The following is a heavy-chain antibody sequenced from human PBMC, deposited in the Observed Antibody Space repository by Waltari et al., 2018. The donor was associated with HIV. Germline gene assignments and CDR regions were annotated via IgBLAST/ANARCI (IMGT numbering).Heavy chain of an antibody. D-gene: IGHD2-2*01. CDR3: AKDIVVVPAATEYYFDY. CDR1: A. CDR2: ISGSGGST. V-gene: IGHV3-23*01. Sequence: AMSWVRQAPGKGLEWVSAISGSGGSTYYADSVKGRFTISRDNSKNTLYLQMNSLRAEDTAVYYCAKDIVVVPAATEYYFDYWGQGTLVTVSS. J-gene: IGHJ4*02.